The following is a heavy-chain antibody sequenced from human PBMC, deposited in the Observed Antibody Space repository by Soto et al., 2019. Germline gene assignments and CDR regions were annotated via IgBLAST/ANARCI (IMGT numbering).Heavy chain of an antibody. CDR2: IYYSGST. D-gene: IGHD2-15*01. CDR3: ASQTYCSGGSCYSDDDAFDI. Sequence: QLQLQESGPGLVKPSETLSLTCTVSGGSISSSSYYWGWIRQPPGKGLEWIGSIYYSGSTYYNPSLKSRVTISVDTSKNQFSLKLSSVTAADTAVYYCASQTYCSGGSCYSDDDAFDIWGQGTMVTVSS. J-gene: IGHJ3*02. V-gene: IGHV4-39*01. CDR1: GGSISSSSYY.